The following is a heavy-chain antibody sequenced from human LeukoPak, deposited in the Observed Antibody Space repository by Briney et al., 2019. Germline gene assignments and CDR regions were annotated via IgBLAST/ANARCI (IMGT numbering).Heavy chain of an antibody. J-gene: IGHJ4*02. V-gene: IGHV3-30-3*01. CDR2: ISYDGSNK. D-gene: IGHD3-22*01. CDR3: VRESYDSSGYPFDY. Sequence: QTGGSLRLSCAASGFTFSSYAMHWVRQAPGKGLEWVAVISYDGSNKYYADSVKGRFTISRDNSKNTLYLQMNSLRAEDTAVYYCVRESYDSSGYPFDYWGQGTLVTVSS. CDR1: GFTFSSYA.